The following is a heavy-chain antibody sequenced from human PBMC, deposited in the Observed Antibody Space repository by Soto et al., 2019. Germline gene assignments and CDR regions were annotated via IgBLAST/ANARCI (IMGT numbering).Heavy chain of an antibody. V-gene: IGHV4-39*01. CDR3: ASRHCSGGSCYNPGFDS. CDR2: IFFTGNI. D-gene: IGHD2-15*01. J-gene: IGHJ4*02. Sequence: SETLSLTCTVSGASLSSISYYWGWIRQPPGKGLEWVGSIFFTGNIYYNPSLKSRVTISVDTSRNQFSLMVNSVTAADTAVYYCASRHCSGGSCYNPGFDSWDQGALVTVSS. CDR1: GASLSSISYY.